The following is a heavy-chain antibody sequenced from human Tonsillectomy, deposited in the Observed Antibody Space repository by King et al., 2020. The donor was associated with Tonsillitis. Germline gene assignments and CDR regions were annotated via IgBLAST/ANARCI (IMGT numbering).Heavy chain of an antibody. CDR2: INAGGTT. J-gene: IGHJ3*02. D-gene: IGHD4-17*01. CDR1: GGSISSYY. CDR3: AKYLRTSVATLGDAFDI. Sequence: VQLQESGPGLVKPSETLSLTCTVSGGSISSYYWSWIRQPPGKGLEGSGRINAGGTTSYYPSLKRRVSMSVDTSKNQFSLRLGSVTAADTAVYYCAKYLRTSVATLGDAFDIWGQGKMVTVSS. V-gene: IGHV4-4*07.